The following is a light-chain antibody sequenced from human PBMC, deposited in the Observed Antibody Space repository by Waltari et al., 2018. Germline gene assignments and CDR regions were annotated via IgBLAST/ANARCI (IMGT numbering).Light chain of an antibody. CDR1: QFVGNS. CDR2: DAA. Sequence: DIQMTQSPSSLSASVGDRVTITCRASQFVGNSLAWFQQKQGKAPKSLIYDAARLQTGVPSKLSPSGSGTDFTLTITSLQSEDFATYYCQQYESYPYTFGQGTKLEIK. CDR3: QQYESYPYT. J-gene: IGKJ2*01. V-gene: IGKV1-16*02.